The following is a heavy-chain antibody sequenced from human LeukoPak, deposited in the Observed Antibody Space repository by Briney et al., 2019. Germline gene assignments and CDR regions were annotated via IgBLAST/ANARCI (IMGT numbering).Heavy chain of an antibody. Sequence: ASVKVSCKASGYIFTSHYIQWARQVPGQGLEWMGLIHPIGGSTTYAQRFQGRVTMTRDTATSTVYMELRSLRSEDTAICYCARCDFNSGSYYFDYWGQGSMVTVSS. CDR1: GYIFTSHY. CDR3: ARCDFNSGSYYFDY. CDR2: IHPIGGST. D-gene: IGHD3-10*01. V-gene: IGHV1-46*01. J-gene: IGHJ4*02.